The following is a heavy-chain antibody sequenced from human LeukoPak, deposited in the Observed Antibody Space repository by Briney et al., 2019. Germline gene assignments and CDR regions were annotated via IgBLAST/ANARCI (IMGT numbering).Heavy chain of an antibody. CDR2: ISAYNGNT. J-gene: IGHJ4*02. CDR3: ARDWIRYCSSTSCYLSDY. V-gene: IGHV1-18*01. CDR1: GYTFTSYG. Sequence: ASVKVSCKASGYTFTSYGISWVRQAPGHGLEWMGWISAYNGNTNYAQKLQGRVTMTTDTSTSTAYMELRSLRSDDTAVYYCARDWIRYCSSTSCYLSDYWGQGTLVTVSS. D-gene: IGHD2-2*01.